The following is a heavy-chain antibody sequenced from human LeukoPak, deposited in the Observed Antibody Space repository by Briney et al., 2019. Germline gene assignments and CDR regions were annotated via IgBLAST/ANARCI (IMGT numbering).Heavy chain of an antibody. CDR1: GFTFSSCD. CDR2: TGTAGDT. J-gene: IGHJ4*02. Sequence: GGSLRLSCAASGFTFSSCDMHWVRQPTGRGLEWVSATGTAGDTYYPGSVKGRFTISRDNAKHSLFLQINSLRADDTAVYYCARGDYGDYYFDCWGQGTLVIVSS. V-gene: IGHV3-13*01. CDR3: ARGDYGDYYFDC. D-gene: IGHD4-17*01.